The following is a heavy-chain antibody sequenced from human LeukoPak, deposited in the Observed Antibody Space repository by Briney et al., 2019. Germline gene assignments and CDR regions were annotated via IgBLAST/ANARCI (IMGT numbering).Heavy chain of an antibody. CDR2: IYNSGNT. D-gene: IGHD3-9*01. CDR1: GASVTTDY. CDR3: AGRGQRYFRD. V-gene: IGHV4-59*08. Sequence: PSQTLSLTCAVSGASVTTDYWSWIRQPPGKGLEWIGYIYNSGNTDYNPSLKSRLTISVDTSKNHFSLTLSSATAADTAVYYCAGRGQRYFRDWGQGTLVTASS. J-gene: IGHJ1*01.